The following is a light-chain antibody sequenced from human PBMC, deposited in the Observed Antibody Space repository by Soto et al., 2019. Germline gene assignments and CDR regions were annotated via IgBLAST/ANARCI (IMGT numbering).Light chain of an antibody. J-gene: IGLJ1*01. V-gene: IGLV2-14*01. CDR3: GSYKSTYVRI. Sequence: QSVLTQPASVSGSPGQSITISCTGTSSDVGRYNYVSWYQQYPGRAPKLIIYEVTNRPSGVSDRFSGSKSGNVASLTISGLQAADEADYYCGSYKSTYVRIFGTGTKVTVL. CDR1: SSDVGRYNY. CDR2: EVT.